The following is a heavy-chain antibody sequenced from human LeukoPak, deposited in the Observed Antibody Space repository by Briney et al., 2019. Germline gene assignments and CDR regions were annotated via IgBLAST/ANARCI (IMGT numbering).Heavy chain of an antibody. CDR1: GGSINSTSYS. V-gene: IGHV4-39*01. CDR2: IFYTETT. D-gene: IGHD6-19*01. CDR3: ARRGGWYNFAS. Sequence: PSETLSLTCTVSGGSINSTSYSWGWVRQPPGKGLEWIGTIFYTETTYNPSLKSRVTISVDMSKNQFSLKLSSVTAADTAVYYCARRGGWYNFASWGRGTLVTVSS. J-gene: IGHJ4*02.